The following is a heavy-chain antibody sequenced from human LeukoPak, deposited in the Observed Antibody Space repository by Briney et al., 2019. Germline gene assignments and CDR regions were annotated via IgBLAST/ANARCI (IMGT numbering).Heavy chain of an antibody. CDR3: ASWAGTTAGFSGPFDS. V-gene: IGHV3-48*01. Sequence: GGSLRLSCAASGLTFSSHSMNWVRQAPGKGLEWISHIRSSSSTSTTYYADSVKGRFTISRDDAKNSLYLQMNSLRGEDTAVYYCASWAGTTAGFSGPFDSWGQGTLVTVSS. CDR2: IRSSSSTSTT. CDR1: GLTFSSHS. D-gene: IGHD6-25*01. J-gene: IGHJ4*02.